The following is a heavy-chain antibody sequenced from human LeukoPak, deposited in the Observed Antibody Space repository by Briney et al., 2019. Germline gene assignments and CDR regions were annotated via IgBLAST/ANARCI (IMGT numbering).Heavy chain of an antibody. CDR1: GGSISSYY. J-gene: IGHJ4*02. D-gene: IGHD3-9*01. CDR2: IYYSGST. CDR3: ARGGRDDILTGYTPLDY. V-gene: IGHV4-59*01. Sequence: ASETLSLTCTVSGGSISSYYWSWIRQPPGKGLEWIGYIYYSGSTNYNPSLKSRATISVDTSKNQFSPKLSSVTAADTAVYYCARGGRDDILTGYTPLDYWGQGTLVTVSS.